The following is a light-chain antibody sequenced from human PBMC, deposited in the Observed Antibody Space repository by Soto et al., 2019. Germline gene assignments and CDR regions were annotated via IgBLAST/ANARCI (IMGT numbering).Light chain of an antibody. CDR3: QKYNHAPT. J-gene: IGKJ4*01. V-gene: IGKV1-27*01. Sequence: DIPLTQSPSSLSASVGDRVTITCRASQAISSYLAWYQQKPGKVPELLIYATSTLQSGAPSRFSGSGSGTDFTLTISSLQAEDVATYYCQKYNHAPTFGGGTKVEIK. CDR2: ATS. CDR1: QAISSY.